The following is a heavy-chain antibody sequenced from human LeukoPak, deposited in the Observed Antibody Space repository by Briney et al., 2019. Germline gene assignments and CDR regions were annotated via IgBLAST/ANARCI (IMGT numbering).Heavy chain of an antibody. D-gene: IGHD4-11*01. CDR2: IIPIFGTA. Sequence: SVKVSCKASGGTFSSYAISWVRQAPGQGLEWMGGIIPIFGTANYAQKFQGRVTITADEPTSTAYMELSSLRSEDTAVYYCARVAYSNYPYYYYYGMDVWGQGTTVTVSS. J-gene: IGHJ6*02. V-gene: IGHV1-69*13. CDR1: GGTFSSYA. CDR3: ARVAYSNYPYYYYYGMDV.